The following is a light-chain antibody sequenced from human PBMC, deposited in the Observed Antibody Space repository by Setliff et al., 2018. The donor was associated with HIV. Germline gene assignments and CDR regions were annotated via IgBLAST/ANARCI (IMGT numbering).Light chain of an antibody. J-gene: IGLJ1*01. CDR3: QAWDSSTAYG. V-gene: IGLV3-1*01. CDR2: QDS. CDR1: KLGDKY. Sequence: SYELTQPPSVSVSPGQTASITCSGDKLGDKYVCWYQQKPGQSPVLVIYQDSKRPSGIPERFSGSNSGNTATLTISGTQAMDEADYYCQAWDSSTAYGFGTGTKV.